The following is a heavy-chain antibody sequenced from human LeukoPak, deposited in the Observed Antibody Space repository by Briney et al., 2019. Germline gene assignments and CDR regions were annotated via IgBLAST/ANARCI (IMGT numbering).Heavy chain of an antibody. Sequence: PGGSLRLSRAASGFTFSDYYMSWIRQAPGKGREWVSYISSSGSTIYYADSVKGRFTISRDNAKNSLYLQMNSLRAEDTAVYYCARFQERITIFGVGRIKNWYFDLWGRGTLVTVSS. D-gene: IGHD3-3*01. J-gene: IGHJ2*01. CDR2: ISSSGSTI. CDR1: GFTFSDYY. V-gene: IGHV3-11*01. CDR3: ARFQERITIFGVGRIKNWYFDL.